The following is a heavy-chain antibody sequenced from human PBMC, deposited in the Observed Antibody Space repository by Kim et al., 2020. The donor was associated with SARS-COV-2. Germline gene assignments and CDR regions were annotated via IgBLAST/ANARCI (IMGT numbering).Heavy chain of an antibody. Sequence: QDRVTMTADESTSTAYMELSSLRSEDTAVYYCAREGKWLSRWYDHAFDIWGQGTMVTVSS. V-gene: IGHV1-69*01. D-gene: IGHD3-22*01. CDR3: AREGKWLSRWYDHAFDI. J-gene: IGHJ3*02.